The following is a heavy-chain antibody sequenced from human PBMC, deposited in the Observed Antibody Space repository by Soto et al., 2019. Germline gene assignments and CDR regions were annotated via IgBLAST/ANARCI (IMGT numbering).Heavy chain of an antibody. D-gene: IGHD2-15*01. J-gene: IGHJ3*02. CDR1: GFSFRNYN. Sequence: GGSLRLSCAASGFSFRNYNLHWVRQAPGKGLECVAVVSHDGVNKHYAESVKGRLSISRDSSRDTLYLQMNSLRPEDTAVYYCVRETQIVMVVVPTPGSPGAFDMWGQGTMVTVSS. V-gene: IGHV3-30-3*01. CDR3: VRETQIVMVVVPTPGSPGAFDM. CDR2: VSHDGVNK.